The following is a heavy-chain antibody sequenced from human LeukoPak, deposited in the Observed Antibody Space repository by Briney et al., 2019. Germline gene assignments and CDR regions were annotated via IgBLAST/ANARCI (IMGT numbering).Heavy chain of an antibody. Sequence: GGSLRLSCAASGFTFSSYGMHWVRQAPGKGLEWVANIKQDGSEKYYVDSVKGRFTISRDNAKNSLYLQMNSLRAEDTAVYYCARETTISSDAFDIWGQGTMVTVSS. CDR2: IKQDGSEK. CDR1: GFTFSSYG. D-gene: IGHD1-14*01. V-gene: IGHV3-7*01. J-gene: IGHJ3*02. CDR3: ARETTISSDAFDI.